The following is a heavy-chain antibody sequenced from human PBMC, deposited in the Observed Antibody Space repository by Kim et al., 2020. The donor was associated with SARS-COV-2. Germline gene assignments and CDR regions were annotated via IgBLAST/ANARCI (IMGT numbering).Heavy chain of an antibody. CDR1: GYTFTSYY. Sequence: ASVKVSCKASGYTFTSYYMHWVRQAPGQGLEWMGIINPSGGSTSYAQKFQGRVTMTRDTSTSTVYMELSSLRSEDTAVYYCARGFVRYFDAGPSGMDVWGQGTTVTVSS. D-gene: IGHD3-9*01. J-gene: IGHJ6*02. CDR3: ARGFVRYFDAGPSGMDV. CDR2: INPSGGST. V-gene: IGHV1-46*01.